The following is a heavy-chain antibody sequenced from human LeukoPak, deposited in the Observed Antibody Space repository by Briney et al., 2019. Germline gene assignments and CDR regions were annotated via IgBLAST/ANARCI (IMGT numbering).Heavy chain of an antibody. D-gene: IGHD6-13*01. Sequence: SETLSLTCTVSGGSISSYYWSWIRQPPGRGLEWIGYIYYSGSTNYNPSLKSRVTISLDTSKNQFSLKLNSVTAADTAVYYCARHRYSSSWYIDYWGQGTLVTVSS. J-gene: IGHJ4*02. CDR1: GGSISSYY. V-gene: IGHV4-59*01. CDR3: ARHRYSSSWYIDY. CDR2: IYYSGST.